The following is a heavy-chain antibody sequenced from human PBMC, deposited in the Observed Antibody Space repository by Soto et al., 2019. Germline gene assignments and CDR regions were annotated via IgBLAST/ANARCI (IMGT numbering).Heavy chain of an antibody. D-gene: IGHD5-18*01. J-gene: IGHJ6*02. CDR2: ISYDGSNK. V-gene: IGHV3-30-3*01. CDR3: AREVIGYSYGYVGDYYYGMDV. CDR1: GFTFSSYA. Sequence: LRLSCAASGFTFSSYAMHWVRQAPGKGLEWVAVISYDGSNKYYADSVKGRFTISRDNSKNTLYLQMNSLRAEDTAVYYCAREVIGYSYGYVGDYYYGMDVWGQGTTVTVSS.